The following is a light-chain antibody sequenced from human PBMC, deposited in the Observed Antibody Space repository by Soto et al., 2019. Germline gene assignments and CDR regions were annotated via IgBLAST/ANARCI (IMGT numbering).Light chain of an antibody. J-gene: IGLJ1*01. CDR3: SSYTSRSSHYV. CDR2: EVS. V-gene: IGLV2-14*01. Sequence: QSALAQPASVSGSPGQSITISYTGTNSDVGDYNYVSWYQQHPGRAPKLMIYEVSNRPSGVSNRFFGSKSGNAASLTISGFQAEDEADYYCSSYTSRSSHYVFGTGTKVTVL. CDR1: NSDVGDYNY.